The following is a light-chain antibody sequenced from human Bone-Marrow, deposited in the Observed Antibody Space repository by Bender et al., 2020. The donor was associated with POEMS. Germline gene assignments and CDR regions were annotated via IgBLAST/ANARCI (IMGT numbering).Light chain of an antibody. Sequence: QSALTQPRSVSGSPGQSVIISCTVTSSDVGAYDYVSWHQQHPGKGPKLMIYDISKRPSGVPDRFSGSKSGNTASLTISGLQAEDEADYYCLAWDTATFVVFGGGTRLTVL. CDR3: LAWDTATFVV. V-gene: IGLV2-11*01. CDR1: SSDVGAYDY. CDR2: DIS. J-gene: IGLJ2*01.